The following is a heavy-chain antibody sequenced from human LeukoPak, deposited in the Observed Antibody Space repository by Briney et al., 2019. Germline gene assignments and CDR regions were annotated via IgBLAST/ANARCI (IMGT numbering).Heavy chain of an antibody. V-gene: IGHV1-69*05. CDR1: GGTFSSYA. CDR3: AAGTGDRYYYYYMDV. J-gene: IGHJ6*03. Sequence: ASVKVSCKASGGTFSSYAISWVRQAPEQGLEWMGGIIPIFGTANYAQKFQGRVTMTTDESTSTAYMELSSLRSEDTAVYYCAAGTGDRYYYYYMDVWGKGTTVTVSS. D-gene: IGHD7-27*01. CDR2: IIPIFGTA.